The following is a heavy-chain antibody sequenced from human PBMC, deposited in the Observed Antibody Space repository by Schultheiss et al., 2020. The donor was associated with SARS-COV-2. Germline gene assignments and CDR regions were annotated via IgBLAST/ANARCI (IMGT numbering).Heavy chain of an antibody. J-gene: IGHJ6*02. CDR3: AREGGYCSSTSCYTSLFGLYGMDV. Sequence: GGSLRLSCAASGFTFSSYDVHWVRQATGKGLEWVSAIGTAGDPYYPDSVKGRFTISRENAKNSLYLQMNSLRAGDTAVYYCAREGGYCSSTSCYTSLFGLYGMDVWGQGTTVTVSS. V-gene: IGHV3-13*05. CDR2: IGTAGDP. D-gene: IGHD2-2*02. CDR1: GFTFSSYD.